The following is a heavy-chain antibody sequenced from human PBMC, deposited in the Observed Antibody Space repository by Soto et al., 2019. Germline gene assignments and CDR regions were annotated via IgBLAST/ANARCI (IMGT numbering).Heavy chain of an antibody. CDR2: IIPIFGTA. Sequence: QVQLVQSGAEVKKPGSSVKVSCKASGGTFSSYAISWVRQAPGQGLEWMGGIIPIFGTANYAQKFQGRVTITADESTSPAYMELSSLRSEDTAVYYCARGTPTMVRRKKLYYYDGMDVWGQGTTVTVSS. D-gene: IGHD3-10*01. J-gene: IGHJ6*02. CDR3: ARGTPTMVRRKKLYYYDGMDV. CDR1: GGTFSSYA. V-gene: IGHV1-69*01.